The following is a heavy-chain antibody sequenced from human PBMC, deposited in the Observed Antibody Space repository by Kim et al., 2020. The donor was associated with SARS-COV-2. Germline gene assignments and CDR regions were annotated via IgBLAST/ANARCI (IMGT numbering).Heavy chain of an antibody. CDR1: GFTFSNAW. J-gene: IGHJ3*02. CDR3: TTDELLGGSSWYGAFDI. CDR2: IKSKTDGGTT. Sequence: GGSLRLSCAASGFTFSNAWMSWVRQAPGKGLEWVGRIKSKTDGGTTDYAAPVKGRFTISRDDSKNTLYLQMNSLKTEDTAVYYCTTDELLGGSSWYGAFDIWGQGTMVTVSS. V-gene: IGHV3-15*01. D-gene: IGHD6-13*01.